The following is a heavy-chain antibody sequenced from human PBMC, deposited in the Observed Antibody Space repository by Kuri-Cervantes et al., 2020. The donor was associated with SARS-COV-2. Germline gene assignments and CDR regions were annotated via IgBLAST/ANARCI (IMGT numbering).Heavy chain of an antibody. Sequence: GGSLRLSCAAFGFTFSDYYMSWIRQAPGKGLEWVSYISSSGSTIYYADSVKGRFTISRDNAKNSLYLQMNSLRAEDTAVYYCARDQAYYDFWSGPLKGVYYYYGMDVWGQGTTVTVSS. CDR2: ISSSGSTI. D-gene: IGHD3-3*01. CDR1: GFTFSDYY. J-gene: IGHJ6*02. CDR3: ARDQAYYDFWSGPLKGVYYYYGMDV. V-gene: IGHV3-11*04.